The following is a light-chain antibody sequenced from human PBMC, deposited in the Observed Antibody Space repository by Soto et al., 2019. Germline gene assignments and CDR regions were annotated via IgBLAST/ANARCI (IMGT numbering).Light chain of an antibody. J-gene: IGLJ1*01. V-gene: IGLV2-23*03. Sequence: QSALTQPASVSGSPGQSITISCTGTSSDVGSYNLVSWSQQHPGKAPKLMIYEGCKRPSGVSNRFSGSKSANTASLTISGLQADDEADYYCCSYAGSSTFVFGTGTKLTVL. CDR1: SSDVGSYNL. CDR3: CSYAGSSTFV. CDR2: EGC.